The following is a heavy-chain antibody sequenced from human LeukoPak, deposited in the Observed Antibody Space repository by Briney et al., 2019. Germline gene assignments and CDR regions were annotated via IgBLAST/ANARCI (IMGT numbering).Heavy chain of an antibody. Sequence: PSETLSLTCTVSGGSISSGDYYWSWIRQPPGKGLEWIGYIYYSGSTYYNPSLKSRVTISVDTSKNQFSLKLSSVTAADTAVYYCASRSNIVVVPAAIKRSGAFDIWGQGTMVTVSS. CDR1: GGSISSGDYY. V-gene: IGHV4-30-4*01. D-gene: IGHD2-2*02. CDR3: ASRSNIVVVPAAIKRSGAFDI. CDR2: IYYSGST. J-gene: IGHJ3*02.